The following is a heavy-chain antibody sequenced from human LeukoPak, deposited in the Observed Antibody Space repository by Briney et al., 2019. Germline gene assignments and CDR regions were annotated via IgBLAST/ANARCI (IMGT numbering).Heavy chain of an antibody. CDR3: ARTASTTVTSPFDY. Sequence: SGPTLVNPTQTLTLTCTFSEFSLSTSGMCVSWIRQPPGKALEWLTRIDWDDDKYYSTSLKTRLTISKDTSKNQVVLTMTNMDPVDTATYYCARTASTTVTSPFDYWGQGTLVTVSS. V-gene: IGHV2-70*11. CDR1: EFSLSTSGMC. J-gene: IGHJ4*02. D-gene: IGHD4-17*01. CDR2: IDWDDDK.